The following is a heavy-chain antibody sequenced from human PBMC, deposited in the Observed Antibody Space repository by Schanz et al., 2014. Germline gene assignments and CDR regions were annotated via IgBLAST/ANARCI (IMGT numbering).Heavy chain of an antibody. D-gene: IGHD3-22*01. J-gene: IGHJ4*02. CDR2: MIGSGSSV. CDR3: AKDGRLPYYGTGSDFDY. V-gene: IGHV3-23*04. CDR1: GFTFSSYA. Sequence: EVQLVESGGGLVKPGESLRLSCAASGFTFSSYAMSWVRQAPGKGLEWVSRMIGSGSSVFYADSVKGRFTISRDNLKNTVYQQMNSLRAGDTAVYYCAKDGRLPYYGTGSDFDYWGQGTLVAVSS.